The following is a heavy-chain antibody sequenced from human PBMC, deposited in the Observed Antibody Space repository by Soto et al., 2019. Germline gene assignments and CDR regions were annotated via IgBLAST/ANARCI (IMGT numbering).Heavy chain of an antibody. D-gene: IGHD1-26*01. J-gene: IGHJ4*02. Sequence: QVQLQESGPGLVKPSETLSLTCTVSGGSISSYYWGWIRQPPGKGPEWIGYIDDNGSTNYESSLKSPVTIPLDTSKNQFSLRLSSMTAADTAVYHCARGTPWELYHSWGQGTLVPVSS. CDR1: GGSISSYY. CDR2: IDDNGST. CDR3: ARGTPWELYHS. V-gene: IGHV4-59*01.